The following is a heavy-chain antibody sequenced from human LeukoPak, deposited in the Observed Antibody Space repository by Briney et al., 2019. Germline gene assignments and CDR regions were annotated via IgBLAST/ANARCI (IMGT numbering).Heavy chain of an antibody. D-gene: IGHD3-10*01. Sequence: SETLSLTCAVYGGSFSGYYWSWIRQPPGKGLEWIGEINHSGSTNYNPSLKSRVTISVDTSKHQFSLKLSSVTAADTAVYYCARGPGITMVRGVIIKKQYYMDVWGKGTTVTVSS. CDR1: GGSFSGYY. J-gene: IGHJ6*03. CDR3: ARGPGITMVRGVIIKKQYYMDV. V-gene: IGHV4-34*01. CDR2: INHSGST.